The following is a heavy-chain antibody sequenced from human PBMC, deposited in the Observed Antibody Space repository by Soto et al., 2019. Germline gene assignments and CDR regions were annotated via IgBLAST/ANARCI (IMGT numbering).Heavy chain of an antibody. V-gene: IGHV5-10-1*01. CDR2: IDTSDSYT. J-gene: IGHJ5*02. CDR1: GYSFTSYR. Sequence: PGESLKISCKGSGYSFTSYRITWVRQMSGKGLEWMGTIDTSDSYTKYSPTFQGHVTISVDKSISSAYLQWSSLKASDTAMYYCTRHRPLGDWFDPWGQGTLVTVSS. CDR3: TRHRPLGDWFDP.